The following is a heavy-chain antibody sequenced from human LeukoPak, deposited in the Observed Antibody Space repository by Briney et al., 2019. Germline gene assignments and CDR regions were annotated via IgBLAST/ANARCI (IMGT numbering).Heavy chain of an antibody. CDR1: GYTFTGYY. D-gene: IGHD6-13*01. J-gene: IGHJ4*02. Sequence: ASVKVSCKASGYTFTGYYMHWVRQAPGQGLEWMGWINPNSGGTNYAQKFQGWVTMTRDTSISTAYMELSRLRSDDTAVYYCARAEAAAGTGDFDYWGQGTLVTVSS. CDR3: ARAEAAAGTGDFDY. V-gene: IGHV1-2*04. CDR2: INPNSGGT.